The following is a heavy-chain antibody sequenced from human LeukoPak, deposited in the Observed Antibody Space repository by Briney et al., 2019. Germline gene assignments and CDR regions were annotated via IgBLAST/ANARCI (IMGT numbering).Heavy chain of an antibody. D-gene: IGHD3-10*01. CDR1: GGSISSYY. Sequence: KASETLSLTCTVSGGSISSYYWSGIRQPPGKGLEWIGYIYYSGSTDYNPSLKSRVTISVDTSKNQFSLKLNSVTAADTAVYYCARECIVLLWFGELLPAWFDPWGQGTLVTVSS. CDR2: IYYSGST. CDR3: ARECIVLLWFGELLPAWFDP. V-gene: IGHV4-59*12. J-gene: IGHJ5*02.